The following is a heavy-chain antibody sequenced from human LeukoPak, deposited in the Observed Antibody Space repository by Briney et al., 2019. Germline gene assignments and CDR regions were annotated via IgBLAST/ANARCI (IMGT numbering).Heavy chain of an antibody. J-gene: IGHJ4*02. V-gene: IGHV3-30*01. CDR2: ISYDGSNK. Sequence: GGSLRLSCAASGFTFSSYAMHWVRQAPGKGLEWVAVISYDGSNKYYADSVKGRFTISRDNSKNTLYLQMNSLRAEDTAVYYCAREPYVWGSYRSKAYFDYWGQGTLVTVSS. CDR3: AREPYVWGSYRSKAYFDY. CDR1: GFTFSSYA. D-gene: IGHD3-16*02.